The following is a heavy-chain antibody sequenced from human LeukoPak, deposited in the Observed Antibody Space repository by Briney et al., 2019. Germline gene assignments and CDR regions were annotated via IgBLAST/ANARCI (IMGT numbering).Heavy chain of an antibody. CDR2: ISAYNGNT. J-gene: IGHJ5*02. Sequence: GASVKVSCKASGYTFTSYGISWVRQAPGQGLEWMGWISAYNGNTNYAQKLQGRVTMTTDTSTSTAYMELRSLRSDDTAVYYCARDLRGSGSYSQTGDWFDPWGQGTLVTVSS. D-gene: IGHD3-10*01. V-gene: IGHV1-18*01. CDR3: ARDLRGSGSYSQTGDWFDP. CDR1: GYTFTSYG.